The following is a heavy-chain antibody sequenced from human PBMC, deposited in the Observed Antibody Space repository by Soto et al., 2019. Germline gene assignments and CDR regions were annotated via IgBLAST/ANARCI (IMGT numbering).Heavy chain of an antibody. Sequence: QVQLVQSGAEVKKPGSSVKVSCKASGGTFSSYTISWVRQAPGQGLEWMGRIIPILGIANYAQKFQGRVTITADKSTSTAYMELSSLRSEDTAVYYCARAPYCSGGSCYSGYGMDVWGQGTTVTVSS. J-gene: IGHJ6*02. D-gene: IGHD2-15*01. CDR3: ARAPYCSGGSCYSGYGMDV. V-gene: IGHV1-69*02. CDR1: GGTFSSYT. CDR2: IIPILGIA.